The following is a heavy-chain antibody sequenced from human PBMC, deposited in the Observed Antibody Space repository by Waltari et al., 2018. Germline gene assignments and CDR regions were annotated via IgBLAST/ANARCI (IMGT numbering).Heavy chain of an antibody. CDR3: ARADYGYSGY. Sequence: EVQLVESGGGLVKPGGSLRLPWAASGFTFSSYRMNWVRQAPGKGLEWVSSISSSSSYIYYADSVKGRFTISRDNAKNSLYLQMNSLRAEDTAVYYCARADYGYSGYWGQGTLVTVSS. J-gene: IGHJ4*02. D-gene: IGHD5-18*01. V-gene: IGHV3-21*01. CDR2: ISSSSSYI. CDR1: GFTFSSYR.